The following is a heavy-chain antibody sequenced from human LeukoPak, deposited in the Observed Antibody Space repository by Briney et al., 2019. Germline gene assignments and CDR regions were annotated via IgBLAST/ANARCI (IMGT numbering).Heavy chain of an antibody. J-gene: IGHJ4*02. V-gene: IGHV3-30*02. CDR2: IAYDGNYR. D-gene: IGHD4-23*01. CDR3: VKNYGGKSVFGY. CDR1: GFTFSSSG. Sequence: GGSLRLSCAASGFTFSSSGMHWVRQAPGKGLEWVAFIAYDGNYRDHTDSVRGRFTISRDNSKNTLHLQMDSLRTEDTAIYYCVKNYGGKSVFGYWGQGTLVTVSS.